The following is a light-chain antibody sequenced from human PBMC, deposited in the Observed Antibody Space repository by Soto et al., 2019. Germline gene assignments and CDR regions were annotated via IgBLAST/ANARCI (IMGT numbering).Light chain of an antibody. J-gene: IGKJ4*01. Sequence: DIQLTQSPSFLSASLGDRVTLTCRASQGISSYLAWFQQKPGKAPKLLIYAASTLQSGVPSRFSGSGSGTEFTLTISSLQPEDFATYYCQQLNSYPLTFGGGTKVEIK. CDR2: AAS. CDR3: QQLNSYPLT. CDR1: QGISSY. V-gene: IGKV1-9*01.